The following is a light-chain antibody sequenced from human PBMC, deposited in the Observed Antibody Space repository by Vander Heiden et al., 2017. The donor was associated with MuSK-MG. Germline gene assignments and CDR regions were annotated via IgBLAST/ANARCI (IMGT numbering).Light chain of an antibody. V-gene: IGLV1-44*01. CDR2: SNN. CDR1: SSNIGSNT. Sequence: QSVLTQPPSASGTPGQRVTISCSGSSSNIGSNTVNWYQQLPGTAPKLRIYSNNQRPSGVPDRFSGSKSGTSASLAISGLQSEDEADYDCAAWDDSLNGVVCGGGTKL. CDR3: AAWDDSLNGVV. J-gene: IGLJ2*01.